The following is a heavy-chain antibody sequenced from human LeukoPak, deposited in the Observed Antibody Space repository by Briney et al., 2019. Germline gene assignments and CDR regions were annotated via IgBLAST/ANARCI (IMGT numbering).Heavy chain of an antibody. CDR2: INHSGST. D-gene: IGHD6-13*01. CDR3: ARGFPGYSSSWNHHYYYYMDV. J-gene: IGHJ6*03. V-gene: IGHV4-34*01. Sequence: SETLSLTCAVYGGSFSGYYWSWIRQPPGKGLEGIGEINHSGSTNYNPSLKSRVTISVDTSKNQCSLKLSSVTASDTAVYYCARGFPGYSSSWNHHYYYYMDVWGKGTTVTVSS. CDR1: GGSFSGYY.